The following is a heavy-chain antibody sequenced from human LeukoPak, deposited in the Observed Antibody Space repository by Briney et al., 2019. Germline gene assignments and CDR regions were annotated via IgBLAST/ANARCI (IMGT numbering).Heavy chain of an antibody. D-gene: IGHD3-3*01. CDR1: GFTFSRNG. CDR2: ISGSGGGT. V-gene: IGHV3-23*01. Sequence: PGGSLRLSCAASGFTFSRNGMTWVRQAPGKGLEWVSAISGSGGGTYYADSVKGRFTISRDNSKNTPYLQMNSLRAEDTAVYYCAKGRQGGDFWSGPIGYWGQGTLVTVSS. CDR3: AKGRQGGDFWSGPIGY. J-gene: IGHJ4*02.